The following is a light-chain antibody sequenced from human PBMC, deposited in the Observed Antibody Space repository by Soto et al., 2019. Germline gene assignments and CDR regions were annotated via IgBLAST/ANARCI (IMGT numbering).Light chain of an antibody. Sequence: DIQMTQSPSSLSASVGDSVTISCQASQDINNFLNWYQQKPGKPPQLLIYDASTLEKGVPSRFSGSGSGTDFTLEISRVEAEDVGVYFCMQGLHGPITFGQGTRLEIK. V-gene: IGKV1-33*01. CDR1: QDINNF. J-gene: IGKJ5*01. CDR2: DAS. CDR3: MQGLHGPIT.